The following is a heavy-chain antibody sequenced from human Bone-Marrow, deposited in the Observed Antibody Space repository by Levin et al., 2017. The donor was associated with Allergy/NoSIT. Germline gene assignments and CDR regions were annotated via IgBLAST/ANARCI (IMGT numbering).Heavy chain of an antibody. Sequence: GGSLRLSCAASGFTFDDYAMHWVRQAPGKGLEWVSGISWNSGSIGYADSVKGRFTISRDNAKNSLYLQMNSLRAEDTALYYCAKGKGLWFRELFHRTEYYYYYMDVWGKGTTVTVSS. J-gene: IGHJ6*03. CDR2: ISWNSGSI. CDR1: GFTFDDYA. CDR3: AKGKGLWFRELFHRTEYYYYYMDV. V-gene: IGHV3-9*01. D-gene: IGHD3-10*01.